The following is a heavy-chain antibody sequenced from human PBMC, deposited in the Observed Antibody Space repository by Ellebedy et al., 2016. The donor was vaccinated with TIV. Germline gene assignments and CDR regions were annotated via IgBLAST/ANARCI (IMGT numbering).Heavy chain of an antibody. J-gene: IGHJ4*02. CDR2: MSYDGSNE. CDR1: GFTFISYA. D-gene: IGHD5-18*01. CDR3: AKSYTFGFGYFDF. V-gene: IGHV3-30*14. Sequence: GESLKISXAATGFTFISYAMHWVRQAPGKGLEWVAAMSYDGSNEYYADSVKGRFTISRDDSKSTLYFQMNSLRTEDTAVYYCAKSYTFGFGYFDFWGQGILVTVSS.